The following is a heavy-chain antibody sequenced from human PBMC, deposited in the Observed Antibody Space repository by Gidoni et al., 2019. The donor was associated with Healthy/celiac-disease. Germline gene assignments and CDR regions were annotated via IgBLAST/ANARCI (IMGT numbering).Heavy chain of an antibody. V-gene: IGHV1-69*01. Sequence: QVHLVQSGAEVKKPGSSVKVSCKASGGTFSSYAISWVRQAPGQGLEWMGGIIPIFGTANYAQKFQGRGTITADESTSTAYMELSSLRSEDTAVYYWASGISAGGFGEFVHYGMDVWGQGTTVTVSS. CDR3: ASGISAGGFGEFVHYGMDV. J-gene: IGHJ6*02. CDR1: GGTFSSYA. CDR2: IIPIFGTA. D-gene: IGHD3-10*01.